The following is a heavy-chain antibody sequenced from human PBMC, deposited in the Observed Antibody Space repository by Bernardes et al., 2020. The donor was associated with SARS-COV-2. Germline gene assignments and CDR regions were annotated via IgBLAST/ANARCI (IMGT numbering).Heavy chain of an antibody. J-gene: IGHJ4*02. CDR3: TLLGDFDY. Sequence: SETLSLTCTVSGGSISNSPYYWGWIRQPPGKGLEWIGSIYYSGTTSYNPSLKSRITISVDTSKNQFSLKLTSVTAADTAVYYCTLLGDFDYWGQGTLVTVSS. CDR2: IYYSGTT. V-gene: IGHV4-39*01. D-gene: IGHD2-8*02. CDR1: GGSISNSPYY.